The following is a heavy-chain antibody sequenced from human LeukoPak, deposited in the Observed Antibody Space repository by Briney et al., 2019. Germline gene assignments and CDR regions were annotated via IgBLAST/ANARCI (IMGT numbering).Heavy chain of an antibody. CDR3: ARPAVLHYYYYYGMDV. J-gene: IGHJ6*02. Sequence: SETLSLTCAVYGGSFSGYYWSWIRQPPGKGLEWIGEINHSGSTNYNPSLKSRVTISVDTSKNQFPLKLSSVTAADTAVYYCARPAVLHYYYYYGMDVWGQGTTVTVSS. CDR2: INHSGST. D-gene: IGHD6-19*01. V-gene: IGHV4-34*01. CDR1: GGSFSGYY.